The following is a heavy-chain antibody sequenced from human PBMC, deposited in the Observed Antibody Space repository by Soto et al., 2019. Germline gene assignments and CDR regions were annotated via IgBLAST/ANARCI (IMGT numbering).Heavy chain of an antibody. CDR3: AMTLTTAIVN. CDR1: GVSVSNTSYH. Sequence: SETLSLTCTVSGVSVSNTSYHWSWIRQSPGKGLEWIGYVYYSGTTIYNPSLKSPVTISVDRSKNQFSLNLKSVTAVDTAVYNCAMTLTTAIVNWGQG. V-gene: IGHV4-61*01. J-gene: IGHJ4*02. CDR2: VYYSGTT. D-gene: IGHD3-22*01.